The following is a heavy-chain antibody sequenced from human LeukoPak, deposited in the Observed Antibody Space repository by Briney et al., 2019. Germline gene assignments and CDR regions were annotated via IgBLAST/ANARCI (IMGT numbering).Heavy chain of an antibody. D-gene: IGHD3-22*01. CDR3: ARLPVSSGYYYVDY. CDR2: IYPGDSDS. Sequence: GESLKISCKGSGSSFTSYWIGWVRQMPGKGLEWMGIIYPGDSDSRYSPSLQGQVTISADKSISTAYLQWSSLKASDTAMYYCARLPVSSGYYYVDYWGQGTLVTVSS. J-gene: IGHJ4*02. V-gene: IGHV5-51*01. CDR1: GSSFTSYW.